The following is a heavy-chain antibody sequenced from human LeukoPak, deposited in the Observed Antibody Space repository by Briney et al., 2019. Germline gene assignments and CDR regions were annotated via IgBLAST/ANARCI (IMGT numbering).Heavy chain of an antibody. V-gene: IGHV3-48*03. Sequence: PGGSLRLSCAASGFTFSSYERNWVGQAPGKGPEWVSYSSSNGVTIYYADSVKGRFTISRDNARNSLYLQMNSLRAEDTAVYYCARDTGTYEGRSFDYWGQGTLVTVSS. J-gene: IGHJ4*02. CDR1: GFTFSSYE. D-gene: IGHD1-26*01. CDR2: SSSNGVTI. CDR3: ARDTGTYEGRSFDY.